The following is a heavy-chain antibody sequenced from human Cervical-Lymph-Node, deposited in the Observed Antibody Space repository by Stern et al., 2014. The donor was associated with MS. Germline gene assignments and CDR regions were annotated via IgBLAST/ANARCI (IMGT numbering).Heavy chain of an antibody. Sequence: QVQLVQSGAEVKKPGASVKVSCKVSGYTLTELSMHWVRQAPGKVLEWMGGFDPEDGETIYAQKFQGRVTMTEDTSTDTAYMELSSLRSEDTAVYYCATDREGGIGWWLPAAYWGQGTLVTVSS. D-gene: IGHD5-12*01. CDR1: GYTLTELS. V-gene: IGHV1-24*01. J-gene: IGHJ4*02. CDR3: ATDREGGIGWWLPAAY. CDR2: FDPEDGET.